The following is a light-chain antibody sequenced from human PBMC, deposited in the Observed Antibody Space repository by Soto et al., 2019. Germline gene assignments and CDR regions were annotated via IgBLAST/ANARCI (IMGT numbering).Light chain of an antibody. V-gene: IGLV2-14*01. Sequence: QSVLTQPASVSGSPGQSVTIPCTGTNSDIGDYNYVSWYQQLPGKAPKLLIYEVYNRPAGVSHRFSGSKSGNTASLTISGLQTEDDGDYYCSSYSSSSTLYVFGTGTKLTVL. J-gene: IGLJ1*01. CDR2: EVY. CDR3: SSYSSSSTLYV. CDR1: NSDIGDYNY.